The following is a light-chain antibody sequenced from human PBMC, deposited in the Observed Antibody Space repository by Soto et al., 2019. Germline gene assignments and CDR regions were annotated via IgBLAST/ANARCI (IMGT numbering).Light chain of an antibody. V-gene: IGKV1-39*01. CDR3: QQSYTRPLFT. Sequence: DIQMTQSPSSLSASVGDRVTITCRASQSISNFLNWYQKKPGKAPKLLIYATSSLQSGVPSRFSGSGSGTDFTLTISGLQPEDFVTYYCQQSYTRPLFTFGPGTKVDIK. CDR2: ATS. J-gene: IGKJ3*01. CDR1: QSISNF.